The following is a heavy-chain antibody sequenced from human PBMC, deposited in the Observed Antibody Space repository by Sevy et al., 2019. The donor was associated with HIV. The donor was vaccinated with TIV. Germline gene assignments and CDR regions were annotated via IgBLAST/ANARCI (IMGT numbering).Heavy chain of an antibody. J-gene: IGHJ4*02. D-gene: IGHD4-17*01. CDR2: MWFYGSVE. V-gene: IGHV3-33*01. CDR3: ARDHEFYDYGDYGPTSTPDY. Sequence: GGSLRLSCAASGFAFSSFGMHWVRQAPGKGLEWVALMWFYGSVEYYADSLKGRFTISRDNSKNTLYLQMNRLRVEDTAVYYCARDHEFYDYGDYGPTSTPDYWGQGTLVTVSS. CDR1: GFAFSSFG.